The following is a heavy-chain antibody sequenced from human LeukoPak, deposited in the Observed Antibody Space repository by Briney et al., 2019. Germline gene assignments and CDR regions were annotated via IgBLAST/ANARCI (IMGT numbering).Heavy chain of an antibody. J-gene: IGHJ4*02. D-gene: IGHD3-22*01. Sequence: ASVKVSCKASGYSFTGYYMHWVRQAPGQGLEWMGWINPNSGGTKYAQKFQGRVTMTRDTSISTAYMELSRLRSDDTAVYYCARVRRVSRYDSSGYYTLFDYWGQGTLVTVSS. CDR2: INPNSGGT. CDR3: ARVRRVSRYDSSGYYTLFDY. CDR1: GYSFTGYY. V-gene: IGHV1-2*02.